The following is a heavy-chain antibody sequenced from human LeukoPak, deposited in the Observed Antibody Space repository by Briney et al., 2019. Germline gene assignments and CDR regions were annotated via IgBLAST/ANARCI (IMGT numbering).Heavy chain of an antibody. D-gene: IGHD7-27*01. CDR3: AKDGGLWVSAHWGDS. J-gene: IGHJ4*02. V-gene: IGHV3-23*01. CDR1: GFTVSSYT. Sequence: PGGSLRLSCAASGFTVSSYTMSWVSQPPGKGLEWVSTITTSDGNTYYGDSVKGRFTVCTDNSKNTLFLQMNSLRAEDTAVYYCAKDGGLWVSAHWGDSWGRGTLVTVSS. CDR2: ITTSDGNT.